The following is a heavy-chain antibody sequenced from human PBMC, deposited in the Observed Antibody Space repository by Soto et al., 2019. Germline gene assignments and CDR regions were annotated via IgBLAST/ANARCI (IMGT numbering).Heavy chain of an antibody. V-gene: IGHV4-59*11. CDR3: DRDAALCQYSGWNGSYDS. CDR2: VYYSGSS. Sequence: PSETLSLTCTVSVGSMCGRYWGWIRQAPGKRLEWIGYVYYSGSSTSNPSLKSRVTMSPDTSKNQLSLKVRSVTAPDTAVYYCDRDAALCQYSGWNGSYDSWGRGALVPVS. J-gene: IGHJ5*01. D-gene: IGHD2-21*01. CDR1: VGSMCGRY.